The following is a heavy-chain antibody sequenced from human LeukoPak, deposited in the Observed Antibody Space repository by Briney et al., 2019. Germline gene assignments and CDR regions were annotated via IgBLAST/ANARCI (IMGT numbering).Heavy chain of an antibody. V-gene: IGHV4-30-4*01. CDR2: IYYGGST. Sequence: PSETLSLTCTVSAGSISSGDYYWSWIRQPPGKGLEWTGYIYYGGSTYYNPSLKSRVTISVDTSKNQFSLKLSSVTAADTAVYYCARAASGRVGLDAFDIWGQGTMVTVSS. CDR1: AGSISSGDYY. CDR3: ARAASGRVGLDAFDI. J-gene: IGHJ3*02. D-gene: IGHD1-26*01.